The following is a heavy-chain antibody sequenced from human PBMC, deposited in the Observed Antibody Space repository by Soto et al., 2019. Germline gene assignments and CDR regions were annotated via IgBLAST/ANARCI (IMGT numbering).Heavy chain of an antibody. CDR1: GASISGGDYY. D-gene: IGHD3-22*01. V-gene: IGHV4-30-4*01. CDR2: IYYTGNT. J-gene: IGHJ4*02. Sequence: QVQLQESGPGLVKPSQTLSLTCTVSGASISGGDYYWTWIRQPPGKGLEWIGSIYYTGNTYSNPSLESRLSITVDPSNNQFALRLHSVTAPDTAIYYCARATYDSITYYLYYWGQGTLVTVSS. CDR3: ARATYDSITYYLYY.